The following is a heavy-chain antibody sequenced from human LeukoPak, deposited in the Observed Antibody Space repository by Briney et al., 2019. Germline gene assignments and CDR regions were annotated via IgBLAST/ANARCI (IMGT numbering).Heavy chain of an antibody. CDR3: ARDGSSSWFRIFDY. V-gene: IGHV4-34*01. CDR1: GASFSGYY. Sequence: SESLPLTCAVYGASFSGYYWSWIRQPPGKGLEWIGEINHSGSTNYNPSLKSRVTIAVDTSKNQFSLKLSSVTAADTAVYYCARDGSSSWFRIFDYWGQGTLVTVSS. D-gene: IGHD6-13*01. J-gene: IGHJ4*02. CDR2: INHSGST.